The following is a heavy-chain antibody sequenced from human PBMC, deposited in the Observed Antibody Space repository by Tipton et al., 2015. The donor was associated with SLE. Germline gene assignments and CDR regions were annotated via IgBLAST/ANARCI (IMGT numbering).Heavy chain of an antibody. Sequence: TLSLTCAVSGGSISSGGYSWSWIRQPPGKGLEWIGYIYHSGSTYYNPSLKSRVTISVDRSKNQFSLKLSSVTAADTAVYYCARGGGYENYYYMDVWGKGATVTVSS. D-gene: IGHD5-12*01. J-gene: IGHJ6*03. CDR1: GGSISSGGYS. V-gene: IGHV4-30-2*01. CDR3: ARGGGYENYYYMDV. CDR2: IYHSGST.